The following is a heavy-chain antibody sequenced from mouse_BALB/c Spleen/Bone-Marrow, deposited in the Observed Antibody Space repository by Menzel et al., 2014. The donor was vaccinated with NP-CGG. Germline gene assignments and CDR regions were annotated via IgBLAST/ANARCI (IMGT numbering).Heavy chain of an antibody. CDR2: IDPSDSET. CDR3: ASPSDGNPFAY. V-gene: IGHV1S126*01. J-gene: IGHJ3*01. CDR1: GYSFTSYW. Sequence: QVQLKESGPQLVRPGASVKISCKASGYSFTSYWMHWVKQRPGQGLEWIGMIDPSDSETRLNQKFKDKATLNVDKSSSTAYMQLSSPTSEDSAVYYCASPSDGNPFAYWGQGTLVTVSA. D-gene: IGHD2-1*01.